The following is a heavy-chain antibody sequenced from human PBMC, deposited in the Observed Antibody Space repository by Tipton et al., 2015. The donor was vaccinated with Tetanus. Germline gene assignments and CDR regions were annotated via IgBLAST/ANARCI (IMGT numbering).Heavy chain of an antibody. J-gene: IGHJ2*01. V-gene: IGHV3-53*01. CDR1: GFTVSNNY. D-gene: IGHD5-12*01. Sequence: QLVQSGGDLIQPGGSLRLSCAASGFTVSNNYMSWARQAPGKGLEWVSIIYSGGSTYYADSVKGRFTISRDNSKNTLYPQMNSLRVEDTAIYYCARVPTKRFFDLWGRGPLLTVSS. CDR2: IYSGGST. CDR3: ARVPTKRFFDL.